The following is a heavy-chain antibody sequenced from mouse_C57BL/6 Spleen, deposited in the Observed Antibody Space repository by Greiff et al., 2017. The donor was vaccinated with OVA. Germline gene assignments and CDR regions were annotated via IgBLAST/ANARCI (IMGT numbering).Heavy chain of an antibody. Sequence: EVQLQQSGPELVKPGASVKIPCKASGYTFTDYYMDWVKQSHGKSLEWIGDINPNNGGTIYNQKFKGKATLTVDKSSSTAYMELRSLTSEDTAVYYCARAHDYGSSYLYFDVWGTGTTVTVST. V-gene: IGHV1-18*01. CDR1: GYTFTDYY. CDR3: ARAHDYGSSYLYFDV. CDR2: INPNNGGT. D-gene: IGHD1-1*01. J-gene: IGHJ1*03.